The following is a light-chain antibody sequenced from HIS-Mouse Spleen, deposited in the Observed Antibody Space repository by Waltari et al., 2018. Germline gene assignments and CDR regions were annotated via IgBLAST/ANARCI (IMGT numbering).Light chain of an antibody. J-gene: IGLJ2*01. V-gene: IGLV2-8*01. CDR2: EVS. Sequence: QSALTQPPSASASPGQSVTISCTGTSSDVGGYNYVSWYQQHPGQAPKLMIYEVSKRPSGVPDRFSGSKSGNTASLTVSGRQAEDEADYYCSSYAGSNNLVFGGGTKLTVL. CDR3: SSYAGSNNLV. CDR1: SSDVGGYNY.